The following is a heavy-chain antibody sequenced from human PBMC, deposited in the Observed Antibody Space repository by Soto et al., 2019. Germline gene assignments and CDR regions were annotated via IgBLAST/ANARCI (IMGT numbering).Heavy chain of an antibody. Sequence: GSLRLSCAASGFTFSSYAMSWVRQAPGKGLEWVSAISGSGGSTYYADSVKGRFTISRDNSKNTLYLQMNSLRAEDTAVYYCAKMGILTGYYPYYYGMDVWGQGTTVTVSS. CDR1: GFTFSSYA. CDR2: ISGSGGST. J-gene: IGHJ6*02. D-gene: IGHD3-9*01. V-gene: IGHV3-23*01. CDR3: AKMGILTGYYPYYYGMDV.